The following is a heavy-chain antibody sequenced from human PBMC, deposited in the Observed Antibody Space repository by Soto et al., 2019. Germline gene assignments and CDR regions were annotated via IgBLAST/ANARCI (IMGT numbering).Heavy chain of an antibody. CDR3: ARGGGDSDYAVDV. Sequence: QVQLQQWGAGLLKPSETLSLNCAVYGGSFYWTWIRQPPGKGLEWIGEIRHSGSTNYNPSLKSRVSISIDRSKSQGSLTVYSVTAADTAVYYCARGGGDSDYAVDVWGQGPTVTVSS. J-gene: IGHJ6*02. CDR1: GGSFY. V-gene: IGHV4-34*01. D-gene: IGHD4-17*01. CDR2: IRHSGST.